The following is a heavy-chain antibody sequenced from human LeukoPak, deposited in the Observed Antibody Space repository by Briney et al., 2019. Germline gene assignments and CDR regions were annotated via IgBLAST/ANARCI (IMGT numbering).Heavy chain of an antibody. D-gene: IGHD3-10*01. CDR1: GGSISSGGYY. CDR3: ARAREFGGNDY. V-gene: IGHV4-31*03. J-gene: IGHJ4*02. CDR2: IYYSGST. Sequence: SETLSLTCTVSGGSISSGGYYWSWIRQHPGKGLERIGYIYYSGSTYYNPSLKSRVTISVDTSKNQFSLKLSSVTAADTAVYYCARAREFGGNDYWGQGTLVTVSS.